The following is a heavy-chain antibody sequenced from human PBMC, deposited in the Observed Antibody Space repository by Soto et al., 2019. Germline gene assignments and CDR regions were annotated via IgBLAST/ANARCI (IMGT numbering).Heavy chain of an antibody. Sequence: PGKGLEWVSAISGSGGTIYYADSVKGRFTISRDTAKNSLYLQMNSLRAEDTAVYYCFFFQAEDGIRDVRSVSAFLLNRSSDL. J-gene: IGHJ2*01. CDR2: ISGSGGTI. V-gene: IGHV3-11*01. CDR3: FFFQAEDGIRDVRSVSAFLLNRSSDL. D-gene: IGHD3-10*02.